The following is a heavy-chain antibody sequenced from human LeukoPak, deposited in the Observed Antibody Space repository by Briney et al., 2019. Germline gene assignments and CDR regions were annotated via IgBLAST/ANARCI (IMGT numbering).Heavy chain of an antibody. Sequence: GGSLRLSCAASGFTFSSYAMHWVRQAPGKGLEWVAVISYDGSNKYYADSVKGRFTISRDNSKNTLYLQMNSLRAEDTAVYYCARDQDYWGQGTLVTVSS. V-gene: IGHV3-30-3*01. J-gene: IGHJ4*02. CDR3: ARDQDY. CDR2: ISYDGSNK. CDR1: GFTFSSYA.